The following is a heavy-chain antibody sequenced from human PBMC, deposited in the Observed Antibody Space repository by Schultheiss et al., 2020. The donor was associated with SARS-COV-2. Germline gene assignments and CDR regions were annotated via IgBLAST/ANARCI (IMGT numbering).Heavy chain of an antibody. CDR2: IFHSGIT. J-gene: IGHJ4*02. D-gene: IGHD3-10*01. CDR3: ARGLPYGSGSYFGY. CDR1: GFSITSGYY. V-gene: IGHV4-38-2*02. Sequence: SETLSLTCTVSGFSITSGYYWGWIRQPPGKGLEWIGSIFHSGITYYNPSLKSRVSIFVDRPKNQFSLKLSSVTAADTAVYYCARGLPYGSGSYFGYWGQGTLVTVSS.